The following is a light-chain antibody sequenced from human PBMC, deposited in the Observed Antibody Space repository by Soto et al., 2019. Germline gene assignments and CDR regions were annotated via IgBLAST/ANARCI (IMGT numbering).Light chain of an antibody. V-gene: IGKV3-15*01. Sequence: EIVMTQSPATLSVYPGERATLSCRASQSVSSNLAWYQQKPGQAPRLLIYGASTRATGIPARFSGSGSGTEFTLTISSLQSEDFAVYYCQQYNNWPQTFGQGAKADI. CDR1: QSVSSN. J-gene: IGKJ1*01. CDR2: GAS. CDR3: QQYNNWPQT.